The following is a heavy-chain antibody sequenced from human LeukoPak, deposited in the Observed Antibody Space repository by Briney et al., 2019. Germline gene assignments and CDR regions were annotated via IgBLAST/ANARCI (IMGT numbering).Heavy chain of an antibody. CDR1: GFTFSSSE. D-gene: IGHD3-10*01. CDR3: ARDQRWLGELDF. V-gene: IGHV3-48*03. J-gene: IGHJ4*02. CDR2: ITDSGDST. Sequence: PGGSLRLSCAASGFTFSSSEMNWVRQAPGKGLEWLSYITDSGDSTYYADSVRGRFTISRDNARNSLYLQMNSLRAEDTAVYYCARDQRWLGELDFWGQGTLVTVSS.